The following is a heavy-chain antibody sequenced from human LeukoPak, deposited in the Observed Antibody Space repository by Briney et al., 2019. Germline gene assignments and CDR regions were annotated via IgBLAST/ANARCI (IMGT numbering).Heavy chain of an antibody. CDR2: ISGSGGST. V-gene: IGHV3-23*01. CDR1: GFTFSSYG. D-gene: IGHD2-15*01. CDR3: AKPRRTIIYCSGGSCPDAFDI. J-gene: IGHJ3*02. Sequence: PGGTLRLSCAASGFTFSSYGMSWVRQAPGKGLEWVSAISGSGGSTYYADSVKGRFTISRDNSKNTLYLQMNSLRAEDTAVYYCAKPRRTIIYCSGGSCPDAFDIWGQGTMVTVSS.